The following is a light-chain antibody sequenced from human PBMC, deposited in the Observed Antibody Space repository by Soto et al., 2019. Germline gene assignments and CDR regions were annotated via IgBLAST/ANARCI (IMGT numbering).Light chain of an antibody. CDR2: WAS. V-gene: IGKV4-1*01. CDR3: QQYYSVSLT. CDR1: QSVLYSSNNKNY. J-gene: IGKJ4*01. Sequence: DIVMTQSPDSLAVSLGERATINCKSSQSVLYSSNNKNYLAWYQQKPGQPPKLLIYWASTRESGVPDRFSGSRSGTDFTLTISSLQAEDVAVYYCQQYYSVSLTYGGGTKVEIK.